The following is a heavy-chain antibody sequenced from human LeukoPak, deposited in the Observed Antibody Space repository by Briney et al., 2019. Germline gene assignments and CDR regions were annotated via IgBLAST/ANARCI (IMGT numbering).Heavy chain of an antibody. J-gene: IGHJ3*02. D-gene: IGHD3-3*01. CDR1: GGSISSGSYY. CDR2: IYTSGST. CDR3: ARDPNYDFWSGYLSFYI. V-gene: IGHV4-61*02. Sequence: PSQTLSLTCTVSGGSISSGSYYWSWIRQPAGKGLEWIGRIYTSGSTNYNPSLKSRVTISVDTSKNQFSLKLSSVTAADTAVYYCARDPNYDFWSGYLSFYIWGQGTMVTVSS.